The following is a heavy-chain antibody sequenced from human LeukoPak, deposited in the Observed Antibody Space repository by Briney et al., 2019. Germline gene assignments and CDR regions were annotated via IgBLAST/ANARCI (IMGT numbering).Heavy chain of an antibody. D-gene: IGHD4-17*01. CDR3: ARGEDGTGDYRPTYFDS. J-gene: IGHJ4*02. CDR1: GGSFSGYY. CDR2: INHSGST. Sequence: SETLSLTCAVHGGSFSGYYWSWIRQPPGKGLEWIGEINHSGSTNYNPSLKSRATISVDTSKKQFSLNLTSVTAADTAVYYCARGEDGTGDYRPTYFDSWGQGTLVTVSS. V-gene: IGHV4-34*01.